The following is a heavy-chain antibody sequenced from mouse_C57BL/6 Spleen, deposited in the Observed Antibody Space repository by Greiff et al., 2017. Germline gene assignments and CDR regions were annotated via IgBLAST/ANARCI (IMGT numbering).Heavy chain of an antibody. CDR2: ISGGGGNT. V-gene: IGHV5-9*01. J-gene: IGHJ3*01. D-gene: IGHD2-2*01. CDR1: GFTFSSYT. CDR3: ARHEVTTRGLAY. Sequence: EVQRVESGGGLVKPGGSLKLSCAASGFTFSSYTMSWVRQTPEKRLEWVATISGGGGNTYYPDSVKGRFTISRENAKNTRYLQMSSLRSEDTALYYCARHEVTTRGLAYWGQGTLVTVSA.